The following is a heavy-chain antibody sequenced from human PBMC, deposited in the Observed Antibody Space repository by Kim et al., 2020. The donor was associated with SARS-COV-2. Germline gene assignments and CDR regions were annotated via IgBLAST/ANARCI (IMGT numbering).Heavy chain of an antibody. D-gene: IGHD6-13*01. Sequence: SETLSLTCTVSGGSVSSGSYYWSWIRQPPGKGLEWIGFIYYSGSSNYNPSLKSRVTISVDTSKNQFSLKLSSVTAADTALYYCARLGRLAAAQMIYYYAMDVWGQGTTVTVSS. CDR1: GGSVSSGSYY. CDR3: ARLGRLAAAQMIYYYAMDV. V-gene: IGHV4-61*01. CDR2: IYYSGSS. J-gene: IGHJ6*02.